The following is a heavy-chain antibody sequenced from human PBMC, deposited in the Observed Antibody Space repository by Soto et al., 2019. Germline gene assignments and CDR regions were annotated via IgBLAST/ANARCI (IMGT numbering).Heavy chain of an antibody. D-gene: IGHD6-6*01. CDR1: GFTLSGND. CDR2: MSHDGSHQ. V-gene: IGHV3-30*18. J-gene: IGHJ4*02. Sequence: QVQLVESGGGVVQPGRSLRLSCAASGFTLSGNDMHWVRQAPGKGPEWVAVMSHDGSHQYYADSVKGRFTISRDTSKSTPYLQMNSLRTEDTAVYYCAKGGWYTSSSPSDCWGQGTLVTVSS. CDR3: AKGGWYTSSSPSDC.